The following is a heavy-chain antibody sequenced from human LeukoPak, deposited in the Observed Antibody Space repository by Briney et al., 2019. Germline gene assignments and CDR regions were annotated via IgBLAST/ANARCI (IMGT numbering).Heavy chain of an antibody. CDR2: NSGRGGST. D-gene: IGHD2-15*01. Sequence: GGSLRLPCAASGLPFSSYAKSWVRQASGKGLEWVSGNSGRGGSTYYADSVKGRFTISRDNSKNTLYLQMNSLRAEDTALYYCARGRYCNGGSCSGSYFDYWGQGTLVTVSS. CDR3: ARGRYCNGGSCSGSYFDY. J-gene: IGHJ4*02. V-gene: IGHV3-23*01. CDR1: GLPFSSYA.